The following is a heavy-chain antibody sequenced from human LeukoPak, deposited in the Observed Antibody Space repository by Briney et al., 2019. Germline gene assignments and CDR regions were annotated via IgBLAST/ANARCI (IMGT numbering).Heavy chain of an antibody. V-gene: IGHV3-30*03. CDR2: ISYDGSNK. Sequence: PGRSLRLSCAASGFTFSSYGMHWVRQAPGKGLEWVAVISYDGSNKYYADSVKGRFTISRDNSKNTLYLQMNSLRAEDTAVYYCARSNTKFGELSSHAFDYWGQGTLVTVSS. D-gene: IGHD3-10*02. J-gene: IGHJ4*02. CDR3: ARSNTKFGELSSHAFDY. CDR1: GFTFSSYG.